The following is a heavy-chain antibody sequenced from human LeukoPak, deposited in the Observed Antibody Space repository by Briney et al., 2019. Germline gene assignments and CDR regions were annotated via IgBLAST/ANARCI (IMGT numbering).Heavy chain of an antibody. CDR3: ARVDGYAQRD. D-gene: IGHD5-24*01. Sequence: GGSLRLSCVGSGFKFEEYAMHWVRQRRGKGLVWVSRINSDGSGTSYADSVKGRFTISRDNAKNTLFLQMDSLRVDDTAVYFCARVDGYAQRDWGQGTLVTVSS. J-gene: IGHJ4*02. CDR1: GFKFEEYA. CDR2: INSDGSGT. V-gene: IGHV3-74*01.